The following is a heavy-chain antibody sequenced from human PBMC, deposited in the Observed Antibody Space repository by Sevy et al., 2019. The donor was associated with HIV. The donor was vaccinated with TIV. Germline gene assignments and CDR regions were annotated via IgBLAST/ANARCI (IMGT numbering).Heavy chain of an antibody. D-gene: IGHD2-2*01. Sequence: GGSLRLSCAASGFTFSSYGMQWVRQAPGKGLEWVAVIWYDGSNKYYADSVKGRVTISRDDSKNTLYLQMNSLRAEDTAVYYCARLYCSSTSCWDNYYYMDVWGKGTTITVSS. CDR2: IWYDGSNK. CDR3: ARLYCSSTSCWDNYYYMDV. J-gene: IGHJ6*03. V-gene: IGHV3-33*08. CDR1: GFTFSSYG.